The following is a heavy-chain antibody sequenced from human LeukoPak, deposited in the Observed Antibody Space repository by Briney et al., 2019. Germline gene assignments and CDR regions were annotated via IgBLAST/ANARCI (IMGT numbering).Heavy chain of an antibody. D-gene: IGHD3-22*01. CDR1: GYTFTGYY. V-gene: IGHV1-2*02. CDR3: ARGYYDSSGYYGWFDP. CDR2: INPNSGGT. Sequence: ASVKVSCKASGYTFTGYYMHWVRQAPGQGLAWMGWINPNSGGTNYAQKFQGRVTMTRDTSISTAYMELSRLRSDDTAVYYCARGYYDSSGYYGWFDPWGQGTLVTVSS. J-gene: IGHJ5*02.